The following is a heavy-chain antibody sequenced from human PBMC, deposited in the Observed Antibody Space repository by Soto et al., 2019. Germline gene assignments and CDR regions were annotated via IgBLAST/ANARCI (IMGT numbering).Heavy chain of an antibody. V-gene: IGHV3-66*01. D-gene: IGHD3-3*01. CDR3: AREHDFWSGYYTDY. CDR1: GFTVSSNY. J-gene: IGHJ4*02. Sequence: PGGSLRLSCAASGFTVSSNYMSWVRQAPGKGLEWVSVIYSGGSTYYAGSVKGRFTISRDNSKNTLYLQMNSLRAEDTAVYYCAREHDFWSGYYTDYWGQGTLVTVSS. CDR2: IYSGGST.